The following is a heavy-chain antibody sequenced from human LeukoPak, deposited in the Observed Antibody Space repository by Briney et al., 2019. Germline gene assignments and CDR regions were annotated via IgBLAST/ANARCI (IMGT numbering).Heavy chain of an antibody. CDR3: ARFRPATSCYSCYYYGMDV. J-gene: IGHJ6*02. D-gene: IGHD2-2*02. Sequence: ASVKVSCKASGYTFTSYYMHWVRQAPGQGLEWMGIINPSGGSTSYAQKFQGRVTMTRDTSTSTVYMELSSLRSEDTAVYYCARFRPATSCYSCYYYGMDVWGQGTTVTVPS. CDR1: GYTFTSYY. V-gene: IGHV1-46*01. CDR2: INPSGGST.